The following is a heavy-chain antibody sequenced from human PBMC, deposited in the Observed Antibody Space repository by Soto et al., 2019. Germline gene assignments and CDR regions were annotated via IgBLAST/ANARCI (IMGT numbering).Heavy chain of an antibody. D-gene: IGHD2-15*01. CDR3: VRGGGGGRFDP. J-gene: IGHJ5*02. Sequence: GGSLRLSCAGSGFTFGDSYMSWIRQAPGKGLEWLSYISPGSRYPAYADSVEGRFTISRDNAKRSLYLQMMSLTAEDTAIYYCVRGGGGGRFDPWGQGTMVTVSS. CDR1: GFTFGDSY. V-gene: IGHV3-11*06. CDR2: ISPGSRYP.